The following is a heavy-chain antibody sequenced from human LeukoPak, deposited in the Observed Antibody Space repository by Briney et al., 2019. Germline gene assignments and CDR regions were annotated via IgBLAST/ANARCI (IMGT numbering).Heavy chain of an antibody. J-gene: IGHJ6*03. D-gene: IGHD6-19*01. CDR3: ARGAFRWLDTTDYYYMDV. CDR2: ISYSGNT. Sequence: SETLSLTCGVSGASISRPYWWIWVRQPPGKGLEWIAEISYSGNTHYNPSLKSRVIISLDKSKNLVFLKLNSVTAADTAVYYCARGAFRWLDTTDYYYMDVWGKGTTVTVSS. CDR1: GASISRPYW. V-gene: IGHV4-4*02.